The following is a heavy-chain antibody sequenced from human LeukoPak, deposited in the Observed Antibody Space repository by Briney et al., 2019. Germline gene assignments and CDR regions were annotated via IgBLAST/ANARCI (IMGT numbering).Heavy chain of an antibody. J-gene: IGHJ4*02. CDR2: IIPIFGTA. Sequence: VASVKVSCKASGYTFTSYGISWVRQAPGQGLEWMGGIIPIFGTANYAQKFQGRVTITTDESTSTAYMELSSLRSEDTAVYYCAREILYGALDYWGQGTLVTVSS. D-gene: IGHD2-8*01. CDR1: GYTFTSYG. CDR3: AREILYGALDY. V-gene: IGHV1-69*05.